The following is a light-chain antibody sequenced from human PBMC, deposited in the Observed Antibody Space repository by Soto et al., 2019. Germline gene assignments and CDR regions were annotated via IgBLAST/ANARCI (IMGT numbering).Light chain of an antibody. CDR1: QTGSSNY. CDR3: PQYGSSPPT. J-gene: IGKJ4*01. V-gene: IGKV3-20*01. Sequence: EIVLTQSPGTLSLSLGETATLSCRASQTGSSNYVAWYRQKPGQAPRLVIYGATNRATGVPDNFSGGGSGTAFTLTIFSLEPEDTAIYSCPQYGSSPPTFGGGTKVEIK. CDR2: GAT.